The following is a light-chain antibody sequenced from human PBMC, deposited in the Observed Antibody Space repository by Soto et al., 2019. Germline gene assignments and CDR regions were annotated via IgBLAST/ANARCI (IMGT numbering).Light chain of an antibody. V-gene: IGLV2-14*01. CDR2: EVS. Sequence: QSALTHPASVSWSPGHSVTISCTGTISYVGVYNYVSWFQHHPGKAPKLIIYEVSYRPSGVSNRFSGSKSGDTSSLTISGLKAEDEADYYCSSFTNTITRYAFGTGTKVPVL. CDR3: SSFTNTITRYA. J-gene: IGLJ1*01. CDR1: ISYVGVYNY.